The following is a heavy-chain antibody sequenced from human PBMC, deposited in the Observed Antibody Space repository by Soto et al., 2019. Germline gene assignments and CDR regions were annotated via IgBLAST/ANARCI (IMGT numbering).Heavy chain of an antibody. V-gene: IGHV3-30*18. CDR1: GFTFSNYA. D-gene: IGHD2-2*02. Sequence: GGSLRLSCAASGFTFSNYAMHWVRQAPGKGLEWVAVISCDGSNKYYADSVKGRFTISRDNSKNTLYLQMNSLRAEDTAVYYCAKDRGYCSSTSCYTDLGYYYYGMDVWGQGTTVTFSS. CDR2: ISCDGSNK. CDR3: AKDRGYCSSTSCYTDLGYYYYGMDV. J-gene: IGHJ6*02.